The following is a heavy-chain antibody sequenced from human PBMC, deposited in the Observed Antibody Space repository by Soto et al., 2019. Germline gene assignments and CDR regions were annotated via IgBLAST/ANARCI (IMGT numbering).Heavy chain of an antibody. Sequence: QVQLQESGPGLVKPSQTLSPTCTVSGGSISSGGYYWTWIRQHPGKGLEWIGYIYYNGNTYYNPSLKSRLTLSVDTSKNQFSLKLTSVTAADTAVYYCARDRGDRGYYFDCWGQGTLVTVSS. J-gene: IGHJ4*02. CDR2: IYYNGNT. CDR1: GGSISSGGYY. CDR3: ARDRGDRGYYFDC. V-gene: IGHV4-31*03. D-gene: IGHD2-21*01.